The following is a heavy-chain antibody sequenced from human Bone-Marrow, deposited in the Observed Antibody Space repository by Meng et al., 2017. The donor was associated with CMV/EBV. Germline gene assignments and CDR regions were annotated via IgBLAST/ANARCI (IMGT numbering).Heavy chain of an antibody. Sequence: GGSLRLSCAASGFTFSSYGMHWVRQAPGKGLEWVAVIWYDGSNKYYADSVKGRFTISRDNAKNSLYLQMNSLRAEDTALYYCAKDRYCSSISCYGGFDYWGQGTLVTVSS. CDR2: IWYDGSNK. J-gene: IGHJ4*02. CDR1: GFTFSSYG. CDR3: AKDRYCSSISCYGGFDY. D-gene: IGHD2-2*01. V-gene: IGHV3-33*03.